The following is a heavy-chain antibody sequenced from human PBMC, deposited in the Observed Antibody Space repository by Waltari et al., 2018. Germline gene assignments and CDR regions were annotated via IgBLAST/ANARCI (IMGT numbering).Heavy chain of an antibody. CDR3: ARVAEPPITMVQGVIVVWTWFDP. V-gene: IGHV1-2*02. Sequence: QVQLVQSGAEVKKPGASVKVSCKASGYTFTGYYMHWVRQAPGQGLEWMGWINPHSGGTNYAQKFQGRVTMNRDTSISTAYMELSRLRSDDTAVYYCARVAEPPITMVQGVIVVWTWFDPWGQGTLVTVSS. D-gene: IGHD3-10*01. CDR1: GYTFTGYY. CDR2: INPHSGGT. J-gene: IGHJ5*02.